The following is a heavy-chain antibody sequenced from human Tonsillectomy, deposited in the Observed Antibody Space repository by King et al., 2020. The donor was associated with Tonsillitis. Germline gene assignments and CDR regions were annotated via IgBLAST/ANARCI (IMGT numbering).Heavy chain of an antibody. D-gene: IGHD4-11*01. CDR2: IYYSGST. CDR3: ARDSNYNWFDP. J-gene: IGHJ5*02. Sequence: QLQESGPGLVKPSETLSLTCTVSGGSISSSSYYWGWIRQPPGKGLEWIGSIYYSGSTYYNPSLKSRVTISVDTSKNQLSLQLTSVTAADTAVYYCARDSNYNWFDPWGQGTLVTVSS. CDR1: GGSISSSSYY. V-gene: IGHV4-39*07.